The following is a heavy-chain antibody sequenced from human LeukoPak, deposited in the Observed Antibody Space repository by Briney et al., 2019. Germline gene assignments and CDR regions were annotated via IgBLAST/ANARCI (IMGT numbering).Heavy chain of an antibody. CDR1: GGSISSGGYY. D-gene: IGHD2-2*02. V-gene: IGHV4-61*08. Sequence: KPSETLSLTCTVSGGSISSGGYYWSWIRQPPGKGLEWIGYIYYSGSTNYNPSLKSRVTISVDTSKNQFSLKLSSVTAADTAVYYCARALGYCSSTSCYTYYYYGMDVWGQGTTVTVSS. J-gene: IGHJ6*02. CDR3: ARALGYCSSTSCYTYYYYGMDV. CDR2: IYYSGST.